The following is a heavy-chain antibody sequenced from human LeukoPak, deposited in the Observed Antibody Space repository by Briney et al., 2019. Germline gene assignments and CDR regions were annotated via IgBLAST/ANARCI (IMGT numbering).Heavy chain of an antibody. Sequence: SETLSLTCAVYGGSFSGYYWSWIRQPPGKGLEWIGEINHSGSTNYNPSLKSRVTISVDTSKNQFSLKLSSVTAADTAVYYCAGGPPNWAAVAGTSVFCYWGQGILVTVSS. J-gene: IGHJ4*02. CDR1: GGSFSGYY. V-gene: IGHV4-34*01. D-gene: IGHD6-19*01. CDR2: INHSGST. CDR3: AGGPPNWAAVAGTSVFCY.